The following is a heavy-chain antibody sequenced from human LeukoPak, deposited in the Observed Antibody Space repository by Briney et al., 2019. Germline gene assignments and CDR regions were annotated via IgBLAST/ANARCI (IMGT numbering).Heavy chain of an antibody. CDR2: IYTGGIT. V-gene: IGHV4-4*07. CDR3: ARDRRIAVAATSFDF. CDR1: GGSIRSFY. Sequence: SETLSLTCTVSGGSIRSFYWSCIRQSAGKGLEWIGRIYTGGITNYNPSLKSRVTMSVDTSQNHFSLRLNSVTAADTAVYYCARDRRIAVAATSFDFWGQGTLVTVSS. D-gene: IGHD6-13*01. J-gene: IGHJ4*02.